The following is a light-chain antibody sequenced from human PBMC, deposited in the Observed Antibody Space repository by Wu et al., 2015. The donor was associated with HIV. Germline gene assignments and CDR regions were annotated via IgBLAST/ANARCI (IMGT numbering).Light chain of an antibody. Sequence: DIQMTQSPSSLSASAGDRVTITCRASQSITNYLNWYQQKPGKAPNLLMYTASTLQSGVPSRFSGSGSGTEFTLTINNLQPGDFATYYCQQSYSAPLTFGGGTRGGDQ. CDR3: QQSYSAPLT. V-gene: IGKV1-39*01. J-gene: IGKJ4*01. CDR2: TAS. CDR1: QSITNY.